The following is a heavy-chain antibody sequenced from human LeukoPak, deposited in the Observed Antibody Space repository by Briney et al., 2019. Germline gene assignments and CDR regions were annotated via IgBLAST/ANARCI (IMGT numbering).Heavy chain of an antibody. Sequence: SQTLSLTCAISGDSVSSNSATWNWISQSPSRGLEWLGWTYYRSTWYNDYAVSVRGRITVNPDTSKNQFSLHLNSVTTEDTAVYYCARRLTQYDCFDPWGQGILVTVSS. D-gene: IGHD2-2*01. CDR1: GDSVSSNSAT. J-gene: IGHJ5*02. V-gene: IGHV6-1*01. CDR3: ARRLTQYDCFDP. CDR2: TYYRSTWYN.